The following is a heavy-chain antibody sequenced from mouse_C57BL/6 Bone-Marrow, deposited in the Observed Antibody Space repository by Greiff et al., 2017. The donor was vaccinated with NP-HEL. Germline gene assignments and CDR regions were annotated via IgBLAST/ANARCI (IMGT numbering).Heavy chain of an antibody. J-gene: IGHJ1*03. Sequence: VHVKQSGPELVKPGASVKIPCKASGYTFTDYNMDWVKQSHGKSLEWIGDINPNNGGTIYNQKFKGKATLTVDKSSSTAYMELRSLTSEDTAVYYCVRSYSKDWYFDVWGTGTTVTVSS. V-gene: IGHV1-18*01. CDR1: GYTFTDYN. D-gene: IGHD2-5*01. CDR3: VRSYSKDWYFDV. CDR2: INPNNGGT.